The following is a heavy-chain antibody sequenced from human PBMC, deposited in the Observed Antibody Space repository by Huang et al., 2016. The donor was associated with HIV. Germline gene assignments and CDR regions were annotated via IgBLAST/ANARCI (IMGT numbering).Heavy chain of an antibody. V-gene: IGHV3-7*01. CDR1: TFTFGAYW. J-gene: IGHJ6*02. CDR2: IKQDETEK. Sequence: VESGGRSVQPGGSIRLSCVGSTFTFGAYWMSWVRHPPGKGLEWVDNIKQDETEKYYVDSVKGRFNISRDNAKKVLLLEMDALRVEDTAIYFCATKTAGMDIWGQGTTVIVSS. CDR3: ATKTAGMDI.